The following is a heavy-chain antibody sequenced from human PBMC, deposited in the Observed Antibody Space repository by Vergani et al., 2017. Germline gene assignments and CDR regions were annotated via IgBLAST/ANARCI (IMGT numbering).Heavy chain of an antibody. CDR3: GGGSDNYN. Sequence: EVQLLQSEGAVVQPGGSLRLSCVASGFTFSSHAMSWVRQGHGQGLEWVSSIKNTGVSTHYANSVKGRFNISRDNSKNTLYLQMNSLRVEDTAVYYCGGGSDNYNWGQGTLVTVSS. CDR1: GFTFSSHA. J-gene: IGHJ4*02. D-gene: IGHD5-24*01. V-gene: IGHV3-23*01. CDR2: IKNTGVST.